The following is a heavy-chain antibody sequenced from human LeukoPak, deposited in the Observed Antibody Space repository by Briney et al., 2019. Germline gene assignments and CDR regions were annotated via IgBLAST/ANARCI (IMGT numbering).Heavy chain of an antibody. V-gene: IGHV4-4*07. CDR1: GGSISSYY. CDR3: ARDWYYYGSGSYYNLNWFDP. Sequence: PSETLSLTCTVSGGSISSYYWSWIRQPAGKGLEWIGRIYTSGSTNYNPSLKSRVTMSVDTSKNQFSLKLSSVTAADTAVYYCARDWYYYGSGSYYNLNWFDPWGQGTLVTVSS. D-gene: IGHD3-10*01. J-gene: IGHJ5*02. CDR2: IYTSGST.